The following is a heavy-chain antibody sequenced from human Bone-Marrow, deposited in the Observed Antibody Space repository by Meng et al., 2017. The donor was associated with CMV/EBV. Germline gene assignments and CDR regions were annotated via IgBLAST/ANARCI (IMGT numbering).Heavy chain of an antibody. D-gene: IGHD2-2*01. CDR3: ARGLREVVPAAMAVNWFDP. CDR2: INPNSGGT. Sequence: ASVKVSCKASGYTFTGYYMHWVRQAPGQGLEWMGWINPNSGGTNYAQKFQGRVTMTRDTSISTAYMEVSRLRSDDTAVYYCARGLREVVPAAMAVNWFDPWGQGTLVTVSS. CDR1: GYTFTGYY. V-gene: IGHV1-2*02. J-gene: IGHJ5*02.